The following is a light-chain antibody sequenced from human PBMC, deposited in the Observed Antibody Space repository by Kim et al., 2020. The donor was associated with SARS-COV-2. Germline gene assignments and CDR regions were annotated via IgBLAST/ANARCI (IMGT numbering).Light chain of an antibody. CDR3: QQFNNYPLT. CDR1: QGLSSA. J-gene: IGKJ4*01. V-gene: IGKV1D-13*01. Sequence: AIQLTQSPSSLSASVGDRVTITCRASQGLSSALAWYQQKPGKPPNLLIYGASSLESGVPSGFSGSGSGTDFTLTISSLQPEDFATYYCQQFNNYPLTFGGGTKLEI. CDR2: GAS.